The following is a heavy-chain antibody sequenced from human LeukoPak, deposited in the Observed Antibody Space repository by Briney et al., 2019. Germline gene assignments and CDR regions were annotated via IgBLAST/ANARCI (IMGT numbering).Heavy chain of an antibody. D-gene: IGHD2-2*01. CDR2: ISAYNGNT. Sequence: GASVTVSCKASGYTFTSYGISGVRQAPGQGLEGMGWISAYNGNTNYAQKLQGRVTMTTDTSTSTAYMELRSLRSDDTAVYYCARDCSSTSCWASTGYWGQGTLVTVSS. J-gene: IGHJ4*02. CDR1: GYTFTSYG. CDR3: ARDCSSTSCWASTGY. V-gene: IGHV1-18*01.